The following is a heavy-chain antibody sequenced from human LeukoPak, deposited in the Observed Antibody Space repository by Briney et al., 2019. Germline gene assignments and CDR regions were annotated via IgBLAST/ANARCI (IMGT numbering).Heavy chain of an antibody. CDR3: GRADLAGIRD. CDR1: GFTLSSYS. CDR2: ICHSRSTI. J-gene: IGHJ4*02. V-gene: IGHV3-48*01. Sequence: GGSLRLSCAVSGFTLSSYSMKWLGQAPAKGLEWVSYICHSRSTIYYADSVKGRFAISRDNAKNSLYLQMNSLTADDTGVYYCGRADLAGIRDWGQGTLVTVSS. D-gene: IGHD3/OR15-3a*01.